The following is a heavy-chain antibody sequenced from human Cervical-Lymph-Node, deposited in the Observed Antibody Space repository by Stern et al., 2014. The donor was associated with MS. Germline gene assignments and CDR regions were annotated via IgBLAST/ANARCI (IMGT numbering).Heavy chain of an antibody. V-gene: IGHV3-30-3*01. D-gene: IGHD2-15*01. Sequence: QVQLVQSGGGVVQPGRSLRLSCAASGFIFSNYAMHWVRQAPGKGLDWVAFVLNEGSKQFYADSVKGRFTISRDNANNTLYLQMNSLRPEDTAVYYCGRDTCRGGGCYFRYWGQGILITVSS. CDR1: GFIFSNYA. CDR3: GRDTCRGGGCYFRY. J-gene: IGHJ4*02. CDR2: VLNEGSKQ.